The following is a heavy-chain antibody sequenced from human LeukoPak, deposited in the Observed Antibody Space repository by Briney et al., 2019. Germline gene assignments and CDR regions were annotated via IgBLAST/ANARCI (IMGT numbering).Heavy chain of an antibody. CDR1: GGSISSSSYY. J-gene: IGHJ4*02. V-gene: IGHV4-39*01. CDR3: ARRSTMVRGANDY. D-gene: IGHD3-10*01. CDR2: IYYSGST. Sequence: PSETLSLTCTVSGGSISSSSYYWGWIRQPPGKGLEWIGSIYYSGSTYYNPSLKSRVTISVDTSKNQFSLKLSSVTAADTAVYYCARRSTMVRGANDYWGQGTLVTVSS.